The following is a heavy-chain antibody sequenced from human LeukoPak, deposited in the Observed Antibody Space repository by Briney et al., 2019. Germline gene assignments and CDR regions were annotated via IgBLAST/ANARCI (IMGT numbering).Heavy chain of an antibody. J-gene: IGHJ4*02. CDR1: GFAFSGRE. D-gene: IGHD5-12*01. CDR2: ISSNGKTI. CDR3: VRASYTGFDLHFDQ. Sequence: PGGSLRLSCSASGFAFSGREMAWVRQAPGKWLEWVSYISSNGKTILHADSVKGRITISRDNAKKSLYLQLGGLRVEDSAFYYCVRASYTGFDLHFDQWGQGTLVTVSS. V-gene: IGHV3-48*03.